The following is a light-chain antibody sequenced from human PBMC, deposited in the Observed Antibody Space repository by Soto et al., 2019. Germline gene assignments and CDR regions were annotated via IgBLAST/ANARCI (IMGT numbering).Light chain of an antibody. CDR1: QSISSY. CDR3: QQSYSTPPT. V-gene: IGKV1-39*01. Sequence: DIQMTQSPSSLSAPVGHRLTITCRASQSISSYLNWYQQKPGKAPKLLIYAASSLQSGVPSRFSGSGSGTDFTLTISSLQTEDFATYYCQQSYSTPPTFGQGTQLDIK. J-gene: IGKJ5*01. CDR2: AAS.